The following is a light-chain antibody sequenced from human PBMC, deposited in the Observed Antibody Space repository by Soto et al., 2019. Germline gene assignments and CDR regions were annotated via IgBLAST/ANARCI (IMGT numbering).Light chain of an antibody. CDR2: DAS. Sequence: IVLTRSAVSLSMSPEERDTLSYRASESIGRSLAWYQQRPGQAPRLRIYDASNRATGIPARFSGSGSGTDFTLTISRLEPADFAVYYCQQSGSSLTFGQGTRLDIK. V-gene: IGKV3-11*01. J-gene: IGKJ5*01. CDR3: QQSGSSLT. CDR1: ESIGRS.